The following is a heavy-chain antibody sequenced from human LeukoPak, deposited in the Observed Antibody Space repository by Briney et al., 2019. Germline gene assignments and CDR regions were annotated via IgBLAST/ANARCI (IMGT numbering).Heavy chain of an antibody. CDR1: GFTFSSYA. CDR3: AKSGYSSSYYFDY. V-gene: IGHV3-30-3*01. Sequence: GGSLRLSCAASGFTFSSYAMHWVRQAPGKGLEWVAVISYDGSNNYYADSVKGRFTISRDNSKNTLYLQMNSLRAEDTALYYCAKSGYSSSYYFDYWGQGTLVTVSS. CDR2: ISYDGSNN. D-gene: IGHD6-6*01. J-gene: IGHJ4*01.